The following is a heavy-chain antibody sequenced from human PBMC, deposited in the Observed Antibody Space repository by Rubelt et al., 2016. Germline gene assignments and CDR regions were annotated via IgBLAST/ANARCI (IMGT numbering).Heavy chain of an antibody. CDR2: INHSGST. CDR1: GGSFSGYY. Sequence: QVQLQQWGAGLLKPSETLSLTCAVYGGSFSGYYWSWIRQPPGKGLEWIGEINHSGSTYYNPSLKSRVTISVDTSKNQFARKLSSVTAADTAVYYCARPLDYWGQGTLVTVSS. V-gene: IGHV4-34*01. J-gene: IGHJ4*02. CDR3: ARPLDY.